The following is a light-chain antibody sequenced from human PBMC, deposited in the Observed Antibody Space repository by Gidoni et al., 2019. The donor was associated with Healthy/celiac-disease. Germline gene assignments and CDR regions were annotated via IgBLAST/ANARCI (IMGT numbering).Light chain of an antibody. V-gene: IGKV2-28*01. CDR1: QSLLHSNGYNY. CDR3: MQALQTPRLT. J-gene: IGKJ4*01. CDR2: LGS. Sequence: DIVLPRSPLSLPFTPGEPASISCRSSQSLLHSNGYNYLDCYLQKPGQSPQLLIYLGSNRASGVPDRFSGSGSGTDFTLKISRVEAEDVGVYYCMQALQTPRLTFGGXTKVEIK.